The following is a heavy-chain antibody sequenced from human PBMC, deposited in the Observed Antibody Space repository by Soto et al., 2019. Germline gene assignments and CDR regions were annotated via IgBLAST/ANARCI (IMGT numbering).Heavy chain of an antibody. V-gene: IGHV1-18*01. D-gene: IGHD5-12*01. J-gene: IGHJ4*02. CDR3: ARDISGWLHNRNLDY. CDR1: GYTFTSYG. CDR2: ISAYNGNT. Sequence: GASVKVSCKASGYTFTSYGISWVRQAPGQGLEWMGWISAYNGNTNYEQKPQGRVTMTTDTATSTAYMELRSLRSDDTAVYYCARDISGWLHNRNLDYWGQGTLVTVSS.